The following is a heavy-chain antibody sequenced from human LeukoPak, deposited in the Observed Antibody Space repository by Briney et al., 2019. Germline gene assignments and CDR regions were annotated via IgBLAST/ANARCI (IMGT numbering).Heavy chain of an antibody. CDR2: FDPEDGET. CDR3: ASSLGPVVPADSRMDV. J-gene: IGHJ6*03. V-gene: IGHV1-24*01. CDR1: GYTLTELS. Sequence: ASVKVSCKVSGYTLTELSMHWVRQAPGKGLEWMGGFDPEDGETIYAQKFQGRVTMTEDTSTDTAYMELSSLRSEDTAVYYCASSLGPVVPADSRMDVWGKGTTVTVSS. D-gene: IGHD2-2*01.